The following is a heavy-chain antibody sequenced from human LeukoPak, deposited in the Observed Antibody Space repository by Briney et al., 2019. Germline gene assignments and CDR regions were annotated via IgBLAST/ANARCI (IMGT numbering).Heavy chain of an antibody. J-gene: IGHJ3*02. CDR2: IKQDGSEK. Sequence: GGSLRLSCAASGFTFSSYWMSWVRQAPGKGLEWVANIKQDGSEKYYVDSVKGRFTISRDNAKSSLYLQMNSLRAEDTAVYYCARGYSYGSETDAFDIWGQGTMVTVSS. V-gene: IGHV3-7*01. CDR3: ARGYSYGSETDAFDI. CDR1: GFTFSSYW. D-gene: IGHD5-18*01.